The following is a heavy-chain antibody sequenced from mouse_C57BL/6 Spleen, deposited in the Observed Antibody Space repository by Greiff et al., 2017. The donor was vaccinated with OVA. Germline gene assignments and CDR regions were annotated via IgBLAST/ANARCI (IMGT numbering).Heavy chain of an antibody. D-gene: IGHD1-1*01. V-gene: IGHV1-59*01. J-gene: IGHJ2*01. CDR1: GYTFTSYW. Sequence: QVQLQQPGAELVRPGTSVKLSCKASGYTFTSYWMHWVKQRPGQGLEWIGVIDPSDSYTNYNQKFKGKATLTVDTSSSTAYMQLSSLTSEDSAVYYCVPTVVHFDYWGQGTTLTVSS. CDR3: VPTVVHFDY. CDR2: IDPSDSYT.